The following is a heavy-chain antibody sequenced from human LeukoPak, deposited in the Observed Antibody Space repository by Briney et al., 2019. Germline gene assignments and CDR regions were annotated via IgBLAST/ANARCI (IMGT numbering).Heavy chain of an antibody. CDR2: IYSGGTT. V-gene: IGHV3-53*01. Sequence: GGSLRLSCAASGFAVSSKYMSWIRQAPGKGLEWVSVIYSGGTTYYADSVKGRFTISRDTSKNTLYLQMNSLRAEDTAVYYCARMLISSGYYVDSWGQGILVTVSS. D-gene: IGHD3-22*01. CDR3: ARMLISSGYYVDS. J-gene: IGHJ4*02. CDR1: GFAVSSKY.